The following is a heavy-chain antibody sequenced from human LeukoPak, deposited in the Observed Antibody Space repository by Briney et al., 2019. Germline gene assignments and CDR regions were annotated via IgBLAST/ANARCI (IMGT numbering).Heavy chain of an antibody. J-gene: IGHJ4*02. CDR2: IKPKTDGETT. V-gene: IGHV3-15*07. CDR1: GFTFSGYS. D-gene: IGHD2-21*01. Sequence: GGSLRLSCTASGFTFSGYSMNWVRQAPGKGLGWVGRIKPKTDGETTEYAAPVKGRFSISRDDSKNMLYLQMNSLKTEDTAVYYCITPLPYSAQGGQGTLVTVSS. CDR3: ITPLPYSAQ.